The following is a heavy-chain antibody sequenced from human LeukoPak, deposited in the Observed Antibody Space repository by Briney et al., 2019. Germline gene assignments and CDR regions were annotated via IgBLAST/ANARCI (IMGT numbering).Heavy chain of an antibody. V-gene: IGHV4-59*08. CDR1: GGSISSYY. J-gene: IGHJ5*02. D-gene: IGHD3-16*01. CDR3: ARHLGYSVDR. CDR2: IYYSGST. Sequence: SETLSLTCTVSGGSISSYYWSWIRQPPGKGLEWIGYIYYSGSTNYNPSLKSRVTISVDTSKNQFSLKLSSVTAADTAVYYCARHLGYSVDRWGHGTLVTVSS.